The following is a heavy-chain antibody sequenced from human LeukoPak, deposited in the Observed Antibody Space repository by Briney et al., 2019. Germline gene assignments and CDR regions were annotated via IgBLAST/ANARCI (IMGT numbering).Heavy chain of an antibody. J-gene: IGHJ4*02. D-gene: IGHD6-13*01. CDR3: ARDFGYTSSWYHERSLAY. V-gene: IGHV3-66*01. CDR1: GFTITDNY. Sequence: GGSLRLSCAGSGFTITDNYMSWVRQAPGKGLEWVSVIYPGGSTYYSDSVKGRFTISRDNSKTTLYLQMNSLRPEDTAVYYCARDFGYTSSWYHERSLAYWGQGTLVTVSS. CDR2: IYPGGST.